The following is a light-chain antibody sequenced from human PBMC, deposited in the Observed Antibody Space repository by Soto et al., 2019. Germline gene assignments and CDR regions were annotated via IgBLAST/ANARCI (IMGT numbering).Light chain of an antibody. CDR3: LQDYSYPLT. CDR1: PSLLHSNGYNY. V-gene: IGKV2-28*01. CDR2: LAS. Sequence: AMTQSPRDLQVTSGKPARISCRSSPSLLHSNGYNYLAWFLQKAGQSPQLLIDLASSRASGVPDRGSGSGSGTDVTLTSSSLQPEDFATYYCLQDYSYPLTFGGGTKVEIK. J-gene: IGKJ4*01.